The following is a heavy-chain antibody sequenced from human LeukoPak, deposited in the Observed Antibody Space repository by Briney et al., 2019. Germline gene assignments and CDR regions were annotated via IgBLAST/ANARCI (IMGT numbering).Heavy chain of an antibody. CDR1: GFTFSSYA. CDR2: ISGSGGIP. CDR3: ARTYNPDY. D-gene: IGHD1-14*01. Sequence: PGGSLRLSCAASGFTFSSYAMSWVRQASGKGLEWVSAISGSGGIPYYADSVKGRFTISRDNSKNTLYLQMNSLRAEDTAVYYCARTYNPDYWGQGTLVTVSS. V-gene: IGHV3-23*01. J-gene: IGHJ4*02.